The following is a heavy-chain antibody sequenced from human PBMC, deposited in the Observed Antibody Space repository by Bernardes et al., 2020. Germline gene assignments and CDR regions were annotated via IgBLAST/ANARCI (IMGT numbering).Heavy chain of an antibody. V-gene: IGHV3-23*01. CDR1: GFTFRNYA. D-gene: IGHD1-26*01. CDR3: AKDATGSYPEAFDY. Sequence: GGSLSLSGGASGFTFRNYAMSWVRPAPGKGLEWVSSVSVNGDNTYYADSVKGRFTISRDNSKNTVYLQMHSLRAEDTAVYYCAKDATGSYPEAFDYWGQGTLVTVSS. J-gene: IGHJ4*02. CDR2: VSVNGDNT.